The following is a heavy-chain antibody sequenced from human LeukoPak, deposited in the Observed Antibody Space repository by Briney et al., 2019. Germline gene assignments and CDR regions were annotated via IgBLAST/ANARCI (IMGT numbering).Heavy chain of an antibody. CDR1: GFTFSSYW. CDR2: IKQDGREK. Sequence: PGGSLRLSCAASGFTFSSYWMSWVRQAPGKGLEWVANIKQDGREKYYVDSVKGRFTISRDNAKNSLYLQMNSLRAEDTAVYYCARLRVRSTIFGVAPAFTGMDVWGQGTTVTVSS. V-gene: IGHV3-7*01. D-gene: IGHD3-3*01. J-gene: IGHJ6*02. CDR3: ARLRVRSTIFGVAPAFTGMDV.